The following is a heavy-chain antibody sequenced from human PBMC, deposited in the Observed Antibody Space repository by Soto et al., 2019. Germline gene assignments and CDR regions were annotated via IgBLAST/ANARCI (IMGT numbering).Heavy chain of an antibody. D-gene: IGHD3-9*01. CDR1: GYTFTSYG. Sequence: ASVKVSCKASGYTFTSYGISWVRQAPGQGLEWMGWMNPNSGNTGYAQKFQGRVTMTRNTSISTAYMELSSLRSEDTAVYYCARIVDYDILTGYLPSDYYYYYMDVWGKGTTVTVSS. CDR2: MNPNSGNT. J-gene: IGHJ6*03. CDR3: ARIVDYDILTGYLPSDYYYYYMDV. V-gene: IGHV1-8*02.